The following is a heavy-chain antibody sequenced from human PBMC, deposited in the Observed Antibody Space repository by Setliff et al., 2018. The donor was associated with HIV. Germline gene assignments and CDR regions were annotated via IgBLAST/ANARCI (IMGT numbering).Heavy chain of an antibody. J-gene: IGHJ4*01. CDR1: GYRFIGHY. CDR2: INPETGDP. Sequence: ASVKVSCKTSGYRFIGHYLHWVRLAPGQGPEWVGWINPETGDPNYAQKFRGRVLMTRDTSITTAFLHVAKLTSDDTAIYYCATGIPSDRDYWGQGTLVTVSS. V-gene: IGHV1-2*02. CDR3: ATGIPSDRDY. D-gene: IGHD2-21*01.